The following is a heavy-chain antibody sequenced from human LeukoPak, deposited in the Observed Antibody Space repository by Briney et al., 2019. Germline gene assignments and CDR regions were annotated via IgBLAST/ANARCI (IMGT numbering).Heavy chain of an antibody. J-gene: IGHJ4*02. CDR3: ARVGTSYPHVWYFDY. D-gene: IGHD1-26*01. Sequence: SETLSLTCTVSGGSISSYYWSWIRQPAGKGLEGIGRIYTSGSTNYNPSLKSRVTMSVDTSKNQFSLKLSSVTAADTAVYYCARVGTSYPHVWYFDYWGQGTLVTVSS. CDR1: GGSISSYY. CDR2: IYTSGST. V-gene: IGHV4-4*07.